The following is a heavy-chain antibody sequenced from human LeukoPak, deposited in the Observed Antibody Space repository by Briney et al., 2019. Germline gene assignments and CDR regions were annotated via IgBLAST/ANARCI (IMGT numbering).Heavy chain of an antibody. CDR1: GFTFSSYW. CDR3: ARAGYSSSWYDLDY. J-gene: IGHJ4*02. V-gene: IGHV3-7*01. CDR2: IKQDGSEK. D-gene: IGHD6-13*01. Sequence: GGSLRLSCAASGFTFSSYWMSWVRQAPGKGLEWVANIKQDGSEKYYVDSVKGRFTISRDNAKNSLYLQMNSLRAEDTAVYYCARAGYSSSWYDLDYWGQGTLVTVSS.